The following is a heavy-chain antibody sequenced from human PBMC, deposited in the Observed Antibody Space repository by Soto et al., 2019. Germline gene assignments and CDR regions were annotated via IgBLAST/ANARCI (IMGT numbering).Heavy chain of an antibody. CDR1: GFTVSSNY. D-gene: IGHD2-15*01. Sequence: EVQLVESGGRLIQPGGSLRLSCAASGFTVSSNYMSWARQAPGKGLERVSIMYSGGSIFYADSVKGRFTISRDKSRNTLYLQMMSLRAEDTALYYCASDSNCSGGSCYTGGALDYWGQGTLVTVSS. J-gene: IGHJ4*02. V-gene: IGHV3-53*01. CDR3: ASDSNCSGGSCYTGGALDY. CDR2: MYSGGSI.